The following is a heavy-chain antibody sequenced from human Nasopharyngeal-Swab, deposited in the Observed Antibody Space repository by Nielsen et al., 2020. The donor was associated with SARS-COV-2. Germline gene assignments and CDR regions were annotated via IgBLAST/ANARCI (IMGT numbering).Heavy chain of an antibody. D-gene: IGHD4-23*01. CDR2: ISSSSSYI. CDR1: GFTFGSYS. V-gene: IGHV3-21*01. CDR3: ARGGNSVY. Sequence: GESLKISCAASGFTFGSYSMNWVRQAPGKGLEWVSSISSSSSYIYYADSVKGRFTISRDNAKNSLYLQMNSLRAEDTAVYYCARGGNSVYWGQGTLVTVSS. J-gene: IGHJ4*02.